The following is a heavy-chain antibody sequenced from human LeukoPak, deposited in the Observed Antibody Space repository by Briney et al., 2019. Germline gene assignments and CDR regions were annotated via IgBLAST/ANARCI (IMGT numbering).Heavy chain of an antibody. J-gene: IGHJ4*02. CDR2: IYHSGST. V-gene: IGHV4-30-2*01. CDR3: VRDRELNF. CDR1: GGSISSGDYS. D-gene: IGHD1-7*01. Sequence: KASETLSLTCAVSGGSISSGDYSWSWIRQPPGKGLEWIGYIYHSGSTYYNPSLKSRVTISVDRSKNQFSLRLSSVTAADTAVYYCVRDRELNFWGQGILVTVSS.